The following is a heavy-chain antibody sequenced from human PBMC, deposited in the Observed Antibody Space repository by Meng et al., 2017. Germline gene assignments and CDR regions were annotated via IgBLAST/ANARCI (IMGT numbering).Heavy chain of an antibody. CDR2: IKQDGSEK. V-gene: IGHV3-7*01. CDR1: GFTFSSYW. D-gene: IGHD3-22*01. Sequence: GESLKISCAASGFTFSSYWMSWVRQAPGKGLEWVANIKQDGSEKYYVDSVKGRFTISRDNAKNSLYLQMNSLRAEDTAVYYCARAPRFYYYYDSSGYYHIWGQVTMSTVSS. J-gene: IGHJ3*02. CDR3: ARAPRFYYYYDSSGYYHI.